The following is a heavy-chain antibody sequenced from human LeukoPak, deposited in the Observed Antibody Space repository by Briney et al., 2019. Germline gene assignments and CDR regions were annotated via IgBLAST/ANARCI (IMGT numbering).Heavy chain of an antibody. V-gene: IGHV3-11*01. CDR2: ISSSGSIV. CDR3: ARRGAILKTIIGVAHKFYFDY. D-gene: IGHD3-3*01. CDR1: GFSFSDYY. J-gene: IGHJ4*02. Sequence: GGSLRLSCAASGFSFSDYYMNWIRQAPGQGLEWIAYISSSGSIVSNADSVKGRFTISRDNANNSLYLQMNSLRAEDTAMYYCARRGAILKTIIGVAHKFYFDYWGQGTLVSVSS.